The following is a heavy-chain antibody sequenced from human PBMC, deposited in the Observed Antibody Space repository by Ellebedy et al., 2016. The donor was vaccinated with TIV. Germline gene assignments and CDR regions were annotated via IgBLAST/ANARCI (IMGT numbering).Heavy chain of an antibody. J-gene: IGHJ4*02. CDR1: GGSISSSSYF. V-gene: IGHV4-39*01. CDR2: IYYSGST. D-gene: IGHD4-17*01. CDR3: ARPLRSTVTTSIYFDY. Sequence: SETLSLTXTVSGGSISSSSYFWGWIRQPPGKGLEWIGIIYYSGSTYYNPSLNSRVTISVDTSKNQSSLNLSSVTAADTAVYYCARPLRSTVTTSIYFDYWGQGTLVTVSS.